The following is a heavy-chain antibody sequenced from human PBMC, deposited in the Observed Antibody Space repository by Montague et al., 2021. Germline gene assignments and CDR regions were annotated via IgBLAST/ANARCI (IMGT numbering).Heavy chain of an antibody. V-gene: IGHV4-59*08. Sequence: SETLSLTCTVSGGSISAYYWSWIRQPPEKGLEWIGYIYYIGSTNCNPSLKSRVTVSVDTSKNQFSLKLSSVTAADTAVYYCARHGVSSWYRELDGFDIWGQGTMVIVSS. CDR2: IYYIGST. CDR3: ARHGVSSWYRELDGFDI. J-gene: IGHJ3*02. D-gene: IGHD6-13*01. CDR1: GGSISAYY.